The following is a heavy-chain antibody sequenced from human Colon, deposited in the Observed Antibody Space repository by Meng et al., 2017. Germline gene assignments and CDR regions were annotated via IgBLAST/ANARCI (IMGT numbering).Heavy chain of an antibody. CDR2: IKHDGSEE. V-gene: IGHV3-7*01. CDR3: AKNRVGHDF. D-gene: IGHD1-26*01. CDR1: GFSFSSNF. J-gene: IGHJ4*02. Sequence: GGSLRLSCAASGFSFSSNFMSWVRQAPGKGLEWVASIKHDGSEEGYVDSVKGRFTISRDNTKNSLYLQMNSLRAEDTAVYYCAKNRVGHDFWGQGMLV.